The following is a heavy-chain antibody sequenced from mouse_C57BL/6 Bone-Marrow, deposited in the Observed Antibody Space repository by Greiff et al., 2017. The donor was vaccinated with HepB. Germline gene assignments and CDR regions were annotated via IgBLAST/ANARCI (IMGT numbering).Heavy chain of an antibody. J-gene: IGHJ4*01. CDR1: GYTFTSYW. CDR2: IYPGSGST. CDR3: ARRGNYPFDYAMDY. D-gene: IGHD2-1*01. V-gene: IGHV1-55*01. Sequence: VQLQQPGAELVKPGASVKMSCKASGYTFTSYWITWVKQRPGQGLEWIGDIYPGSGSTNYNEKFKSKATLTVDTSSSTAYMQISSLTSEDSAVYYCARRGNYPFDYAMDYWGQGTSVTVSS.